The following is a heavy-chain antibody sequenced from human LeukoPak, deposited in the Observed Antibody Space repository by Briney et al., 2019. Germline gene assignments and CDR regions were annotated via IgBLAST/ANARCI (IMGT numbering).Heavy chain of an antibody. CDR1: GGSIFSSSYY. J-gene: IGHJ4*02. CDR2: MYYSGST. D-gene: IGHD2/OR15-2a*01. V-gene: IGHV4-39*01. Sequence: PSETLSLTCTVSGGSIFSSSYYGGWIRQPPGKGLEWIGTMYYSGSTYYNPSLKSRVTISVDTSMNQFSLKLSSVTAADTAVYYCATLPSIVYFDYWGQGTLVTVSS. CDR3: ATLPSIVYFDY.